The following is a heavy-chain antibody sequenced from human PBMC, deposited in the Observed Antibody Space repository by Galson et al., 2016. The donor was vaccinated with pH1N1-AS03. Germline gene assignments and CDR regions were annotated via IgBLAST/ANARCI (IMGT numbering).Heavy chain of an antibody. Sequence: SVKVSCKASGYNFATYGVSWVRQAPGRGPEWMGWIRIHRRDDTHYAQKFQGRVTITADKSTNTADMELRSLRSEDTALYYCARAGREEYRSTSFKSYHYYYGMDVWGQGTTVIVSS. D-gene: IGHD6-6*01. CDR2: IRIHRRDDT. CDR1: GYNFATYG. J-gene: IGHJ6*02. V-gene: IGHV1-18*04. CDR3: ARAGREEYRSTSFKSYHYYYGMDV.